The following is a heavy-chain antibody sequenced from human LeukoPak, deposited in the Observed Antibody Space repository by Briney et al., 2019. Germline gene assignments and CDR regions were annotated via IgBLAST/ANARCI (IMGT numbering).Heavy chain of an antibody. D-gene: IGHD6-19*01. CDR3: ARAMSQWLARIDY. V-gene: IGHV3-48*01. Sequence: GGSLRLSCAASGFTFSSYEMNWVRQAPGKGLEWVSYISSSSSTIYYADSVKGRFTISRDNAKNSLYLQMNSLRAEDTAVYYCARAMSQWLARIDYWGQGTLVTVSS. CDR1: GFTFSSYE. CDR2: ISSSSSTI. J-gene: IGHJ4*02.